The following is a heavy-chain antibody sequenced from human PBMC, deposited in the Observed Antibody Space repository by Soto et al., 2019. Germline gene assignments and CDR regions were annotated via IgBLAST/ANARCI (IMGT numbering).Heavy chain of an antibody. D-gene: IGHD3-22*01. V-gene: IGHV1-18*01. Sequence: ASVKVSWKASGYTFTSYGISWVRQAPGQGLERMGWISAYNGNTNYAQKLQGRVTMTTDTSTSTAYMELRSLRSDDTAVYYCAGSYDSSGYFHFDYWGQGTLVTVSS. CDR2: ISAYNGNT. J-gene: IGHJ4*02. CDR3: AGSYDSSGYFHFDY. CDR1: GYTFTSYG.